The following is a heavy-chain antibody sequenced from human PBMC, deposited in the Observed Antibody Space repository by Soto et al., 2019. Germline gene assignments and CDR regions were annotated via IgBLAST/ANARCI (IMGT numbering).Heavy chain of an antibody. CDR2: INHSGFT. Sequence: QLQLHQSGAGLLKPSETLSLTCDVSGGSFTGYYWAWIRQPPGKGLEWIGEINHSGFTNYNPSLTGRVTISLDTSGSQFSLKLDSLTAADTAFYFCARGHGRFAHWGQGTLVTVSS. V-gene: IGHV4-34*01. CDR3: ARGHGRFAH. J-gene: IGHJ4*02. CDR1: GGSFTGYY.